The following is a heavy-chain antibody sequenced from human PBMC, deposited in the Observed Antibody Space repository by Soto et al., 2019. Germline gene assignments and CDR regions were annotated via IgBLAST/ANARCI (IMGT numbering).Heavy chain of an antibody. CDR3: ARDIVVVVAATMTRYGMDV. Sequence: QVQLQQWGAGLLKPSETLSLTCAVYGGSFSGYYWSWIRQPPGKGLEWIGEINHSGSTNYNPSLKSRVTISVDTSKNQFSLKLSAVTAADTSVYYCARDIVVVVAATMTRYGMDVWGQGTTVTVSS. J-gene: IGHJ6*02. CDR2: INHSGST. V-gene: IGHV4-34*01. CDR1: GGSFSGYY. D-gene: IGHD2-15*01.